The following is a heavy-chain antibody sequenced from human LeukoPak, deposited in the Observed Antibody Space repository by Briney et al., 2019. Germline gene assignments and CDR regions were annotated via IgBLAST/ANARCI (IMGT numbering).Heavy chain of an antibody. V-gene: IGHV4-38-2*02. CDR1: GYPISSGYY. J-gene: IGHJ3*02. CDR2: IYHRGST. D-gene: IGHD6-13*01. CDR3: ARDQTEALSIAAAWGAFDI. Sequence: RSSETLSLTCTVSGYPISSGYYWGWIRQPPGKGLEWIGGIYHRGSTYYNPSLKSRVTISVDTSKNQFSLKLSSVTAADTAVYYCARDQTEALSIAAAWGAFDIWGQGTMVTVSS.